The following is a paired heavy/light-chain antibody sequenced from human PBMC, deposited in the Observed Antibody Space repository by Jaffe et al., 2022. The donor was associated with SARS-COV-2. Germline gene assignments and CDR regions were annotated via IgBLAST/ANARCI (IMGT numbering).Light chain of an antibody. J-gene: IGLJ2*01. CDR2: EVS. CDR3: SSYGGSNNLV. CDR1: SSDVGGYNY. V-gene: IGLV2-8*01. Sequence: QSALTQPPSASGSPGQSVTISCTGTSSDVGGYNYVSWYQQHPGKAPKLMIYEVSKRPSGVPDRFSGSKSVNTASLTVSGLQAEDEADYYCSSYGGSNNLVFGGGTKLTVL.
Heavy chain of an antibody. V-gene: IGHV3-33*01. Sequence: QVQLVESGGGVVQPGRSLRLSCEASAFTFSSYGMHWVRQAPGKGLEWVAVIWYDGTNKFYADSVKGRFTISRDNSKNTFYLQMNSLRDEDTAVYYCARDKNTHNYYYGMDVWGQGTTVTVSS. CDR2: IWYDGTNK. CDR3: ARDKNTHNYYYGMDV. J-gene: IGHJ6*02. CDR1: AFTFSSYG.